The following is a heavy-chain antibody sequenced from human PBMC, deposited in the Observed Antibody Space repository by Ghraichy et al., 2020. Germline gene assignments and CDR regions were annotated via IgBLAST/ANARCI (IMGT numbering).Heavy chain of an antibody. J-gene: IGHJ3*02. V-gene: IGHV3-11*01. CDR1: GFTFSGYY. D-gene: IGHD6-13*01. Sequence: GGSLRLSCAASGFTFSGYYMSWIRQAPGQGLERVPYISSSGSTIYYADSVKGRFTISRDNAKNSLYLQMNSLRAEDTAVYYCARDRLWAADNAFDIWGQGTMVTVSS. CDR3: ARDRLWAADNAFDI. CDR2: ISSSGSTI.